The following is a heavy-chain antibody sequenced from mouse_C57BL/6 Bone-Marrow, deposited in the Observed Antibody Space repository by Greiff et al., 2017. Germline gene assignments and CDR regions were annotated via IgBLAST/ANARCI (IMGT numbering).Heavy chain of an antibody. D-gene: IGHD1-1*01. CDR2: IHPNSGST. V-gene: IGHV1-64*01. CDR3: ASYYYGFNFDY. Sequence: VQLKQPGAELVKPGASVKLSCKASGYTFTSYWMHWVKQRPGQGLEWIGMIHPNSGSTNYNEKFKSKATLTVDKSSSTAYMQLSSLTSEDSAVYYCASYYYGFNFDYWGQGTTLTVSS. J-gene: IGHJ2*01. CDR1: GYTFTSYW.